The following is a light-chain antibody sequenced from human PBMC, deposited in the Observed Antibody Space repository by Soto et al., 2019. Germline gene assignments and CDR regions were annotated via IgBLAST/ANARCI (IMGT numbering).Light chain of an antibody. J-gene: IGKJ3*01. V-gene: IGKV3-20*01. CDR2: GTS. CDR1: QSRSNRY. Sequence: EIRLTQSQGTLSLSPGERAILSGSASQSRSNRYLAWYQQMPCRAPRLLIHGTSSRADCVPDRFSGSGSGTDFTLTSNRLEPEDFAGYYCHYYDNSPPFPFRPGTRVHI. CDR3: HYYDNSPPFP.